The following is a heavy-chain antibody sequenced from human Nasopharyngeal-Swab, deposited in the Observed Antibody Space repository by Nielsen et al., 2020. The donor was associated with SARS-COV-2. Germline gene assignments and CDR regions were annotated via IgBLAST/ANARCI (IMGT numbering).Heavy chain of an antibody. J-gene: IGHJ2*01. CDR2: IHHSGST. CDR3: ARGYHDKSVYYYDWYFDL. D-gene: IGHD3-22*01. V-gene: IGHV4-59*13. Sequence: PGKGLEWIGNIHHSGSTNYNPSLKSRVTISVDTSKNQFSLKPTSVTAADTAIYYCARGYHDKSVYYYDWYFDLWGRGTLVTVSS.